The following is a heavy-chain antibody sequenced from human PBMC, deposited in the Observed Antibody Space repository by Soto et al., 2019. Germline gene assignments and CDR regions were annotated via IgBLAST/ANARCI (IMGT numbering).Heavy chain of an antibody. CDR2: FFNNENP. J-gene: IGHJ6*02. V-gene: IGHV4-39*01. D-gene: IGHD2-2*01. CDR3: ERLAGYCSSNGCHENYAMDV. CDR1: GGSINSRSFS. Sequence: QLQLQESGPGLLKPSETLSLTCSVSGGSINSRSFSWGWIRQPLGKGLERIGTFFNNENPNYNLSLNNRVTISADTSKNQFSLRLTSVTAADTAVYYCERLAGYCSSNGCHENYAMDVWGQGTTVTVSS.